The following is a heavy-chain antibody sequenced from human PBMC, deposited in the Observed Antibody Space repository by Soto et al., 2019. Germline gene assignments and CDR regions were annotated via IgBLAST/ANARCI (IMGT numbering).Heavy chain of an antibody. CDR3: ATVPPYSTGFGGFDC. V-gene: IGHV4-30-4*01. CDR2: VYYTGST. CDR1: GGSVSSGNYY. J-gene: IGHJ4*02. Sequence: QVQLQESGPGLVKPSQTLSLTCTVSGGSVSSGNYYWGWIRQPPGKGLEWIGYVYYTGSTYYNPSLKSRVTISVDTSQNQFSLELTSVTAADTAVYFCATVPPYSTGFGGFDCWGQGTLVTVSS. D-gene: IGHD6-19*01.